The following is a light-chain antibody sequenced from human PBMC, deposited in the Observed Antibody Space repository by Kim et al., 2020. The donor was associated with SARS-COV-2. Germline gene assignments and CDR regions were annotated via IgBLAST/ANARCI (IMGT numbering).Light chain of an antibody. Sequence: SASPGDKVTITCRLTQNIARYLAWFQQRPGKAPQLLIYAAYTLHTGAPSRFSGSGPGTDFTLTINPLQSEDSATYFCQQYFDFPYTFGQGTKLEI. CDR2: AAY. CDR3: QQYFDFPYT. V-gene: IGKV1D-8*02. J-gene: IGKJ2*01. CDR1: QNIARY.